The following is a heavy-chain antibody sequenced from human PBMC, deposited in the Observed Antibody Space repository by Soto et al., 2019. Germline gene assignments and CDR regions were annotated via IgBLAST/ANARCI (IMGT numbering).Heavy chain of an antibody. CDR3: ARSAPYYPLDY. V-gene: IGHV3-30*03. CDR1: GFTFSSYG. Sequence: GGSLRLSCAASGFTFSSYGMHWVRQAPGKGLEWVAVISFDGTDKYNADSVKGRFAISRDNSKNTLYVQINSLRPEDTAVYYCARSAPYYPLDYWGQGTLVTVSS. CDR2: ISFDGTDK. J-gene: IGHJ4*02. D-gene: IGHD3-10*01.